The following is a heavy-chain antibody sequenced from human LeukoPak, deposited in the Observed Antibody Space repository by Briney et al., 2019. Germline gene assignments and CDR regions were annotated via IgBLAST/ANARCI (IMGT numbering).Heavy chain of an antibody. CDR3: AGLGYCSSTSCYASNFDH. Sequence: ASVKVSCKASGYTFTSYYMHWVRQAPGQGLEWMGIINPSGGSTSYAQKFQGRVTMTRDTSTSTVYMELSSLRSDDTAVYYCAGLGYCSSTSCYASNFDHWGQGTLVTVSS. CDR2: INPSGGST. CDR1: GYTFTSYY. D-gene: IGHD2-2*01. V-gene: IGHV1-46*01. J-gene: IGHJ4*02.